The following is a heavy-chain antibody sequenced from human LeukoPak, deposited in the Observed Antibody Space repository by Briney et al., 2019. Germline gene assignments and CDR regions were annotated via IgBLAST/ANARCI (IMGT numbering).Heavy chain of an antibody. J-gene: IGHJ5*02. D-gene: IGHD3-10*01. V-gene: IGHV4-30-4*08. Sequence: SETLSLTCTVSGGSISSGDYYWSWIRQPPGKGLEWIGYIYYSGSTYYNPSLKSRVTISVDTSKNQFSLKLSSVTAADTAVYYCARAIGEENWFDPWGQGTLVTVSS. CDR1: GGSISSGDYY. CDR2: IYYSGST. CDR3: ARAIGEENWFDP.